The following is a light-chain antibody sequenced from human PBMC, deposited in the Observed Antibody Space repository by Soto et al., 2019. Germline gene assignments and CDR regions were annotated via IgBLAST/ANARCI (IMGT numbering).Light chain of an antibody. Sequence: DIQMAQSPSSLSASVGDTVTVTCRASQSIHSWLAWYQQKPGKAPKLLIYRASSLESGVPSRFSGSASGTACTLTISNLQPDDRATYYCQQYDTYPWTFGQGTKVEIK. CDR3: QQYDTYPWT. V-gene: IGKV1-5*03. J-gene: IGKJ1*01. CDR2: RAS. CDR1: QSIHSW.